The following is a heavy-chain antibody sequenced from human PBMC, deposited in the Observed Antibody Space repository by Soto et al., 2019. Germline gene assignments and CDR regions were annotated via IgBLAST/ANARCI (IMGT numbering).Heavy chain of an antibody. J-gene: IGHJ5*02. CDR2: VRSRVRGHAI. D-gene: IGHD5-12*01. CDR1: GFTFSAFP. Sequence: EMQLMESGGALVRPGGSLQLSCRASGFTFSAFPIHWVRQASGKGLEWVGRVRSRVRGHAIAYAASVTGSFTISRDDSQNTAYLHMTSLKIEDTAVYYCARQSAEGYMKNIWFDPWGPGTLVTVSS. CDR3: ARQSAEGYMKNIWFDP. V-gene: IGHV3-73*02.